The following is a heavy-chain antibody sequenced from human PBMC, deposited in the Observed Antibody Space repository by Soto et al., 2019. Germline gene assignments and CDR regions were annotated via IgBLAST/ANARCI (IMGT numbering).Heavy chain of an antibody. CDR3: ARERGSYNGNDGLMGV. D-gene: IGHD1-20*01. CDR2: IDTGSTYI. J-gene: IGHJ6*02. V-gene: IGHV3-21*01. CDR1: GFSFSSFT. Sequence: EVQLVESGGGLVKPGGSLRLSCAASGFSFSSFTMNWVRQAPGKGLEWVSSIDTGSTYIYYADSVMGRFTISRDNAKKSVYLQMNSLRAEDTAVYYCARERGSYNGNDGLMGVWGQGTTVTVSS.